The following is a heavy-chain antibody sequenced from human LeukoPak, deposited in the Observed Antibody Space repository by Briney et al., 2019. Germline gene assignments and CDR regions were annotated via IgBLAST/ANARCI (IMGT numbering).Heavy chain of an antibody. CDR1: GFTLNTFA. D-gene: IGHD1-14*01. Sequence: PGGSLRLSCATSGFTLNTFAMSWVRQAPGTGLEWVSSISGTGDNTYYSNSVKGRFTISRDSSKSTLYLQMNRLRVEDTAVCFCVPGGFRHFEYWGRGTMVIVSS. V-gene: IGHV3-23*01. CDR2: ISGTGDNT. CDR3: VPGGFRHFEY. J-gene: IGHJ4*02.